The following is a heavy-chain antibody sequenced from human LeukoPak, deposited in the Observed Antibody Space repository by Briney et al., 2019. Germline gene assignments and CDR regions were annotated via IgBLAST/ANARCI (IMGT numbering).Heavy chain of an antibody. CDR3: ARQGYSGSYRIYYFDY. D-gene: IGHD1-26*01. V-gene: IGHV4-39*01. CDR1: GCSFSSSSFY. CDR2: IYYSGST. J-gene: IGHJ4*02. Sequence: SETLSLTCTVSGCSFSSSSFYWGWIPQPPGQGLEWIGSIYYSGSTYYNPSLKSRVTISVDTSKNQSSLKLSSVTAADTAVYYCARQGYSGSYRIYYFDYWCQGTLVTVSS.